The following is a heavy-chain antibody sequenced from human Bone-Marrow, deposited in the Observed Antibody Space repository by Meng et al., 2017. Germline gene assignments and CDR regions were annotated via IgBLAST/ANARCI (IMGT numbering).Heavy chain of an antibody. CDR2: INAGNGNT. CDR3: AREGCSGGSCYSAEYFQH. Sequence: QVQLVQAGAEVKKPGASVKVSCKAFGYTFTSYAMHWVRQAPGQRLEWMGWINAGNGNTKYSQKFQGRVTITRDTSASTAYMELSSLRSEDTAVYYCAREGCSGGSCYSAEYFQHWGQGTLVTVSS. CDR1: GYTFTSYA. D-gene: IGHD2-15*01. V-gene: IGHV1-3*01. J-gene: IGHJ1*01.